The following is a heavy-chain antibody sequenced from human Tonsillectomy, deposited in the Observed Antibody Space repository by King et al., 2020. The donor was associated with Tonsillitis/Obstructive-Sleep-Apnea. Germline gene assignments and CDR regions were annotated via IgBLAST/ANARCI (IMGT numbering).Heavy chain of an antibody. CDR3: ARDRCSGGSCYPDY. Sequence: VQLQESGPGLVKTSQTLSLTCTVSGGSISSGGYYWSWIRQHPGKGLEWIGYIYYSGSTYYNPSLKSRVTISVDTSKNQFSLKLGSVTAADTAVYYCARDRCSGGSCYPDYWGQGTLVTVSS. D-gene: IGHD2-15*01. CDR1: GGSISSGGYY. J-gene: IGHJ4*02. V-gene: IGHV4-31*03. CDR2: IYYSGST.